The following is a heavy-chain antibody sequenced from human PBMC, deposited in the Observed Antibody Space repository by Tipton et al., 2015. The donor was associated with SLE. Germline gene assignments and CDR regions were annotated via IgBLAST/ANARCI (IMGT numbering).Heavy chain of an antibody. D-gene: IGHD3-22*01. CDR1: GFTFSSYE. Sequence: SLRLSCAASGFTFSSYEMNWVRQAPGKGLEWVSYISSSGSIIYYADSVKGRFTISRDNAKNSLYLQMNSLTAEDTGVYYCAADSSAYYWGQGTLVTVSS. CDR2: ISSSGSII. J-gene: IGHJ4*02. V-gene: IGHV3-48*03. CDR3: AADSSAYY.